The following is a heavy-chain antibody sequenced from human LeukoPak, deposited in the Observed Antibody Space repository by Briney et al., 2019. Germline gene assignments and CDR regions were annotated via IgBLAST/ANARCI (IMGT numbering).Heavy chain of an antibody. D-gene: IGHD3-22*01. CDR1: GYTFTSYV. J-gene: IGHJ4*02. Sequence: ASVKVSCKASGYTFTSYVISWVRQAPGQGLEWMGWISAYNGNTNYAQKLQGRVTMTTDTSTSTAYMELRSLRSDDTAVYYCARVFEDSVWPYDSSGYYYFDYWGQGTLVTVSS. CDR3: ARVFEDSVWPYDSSGYYYFDY. V-gene: IGHV1-18*01. CDR2: ISAYNGNT.